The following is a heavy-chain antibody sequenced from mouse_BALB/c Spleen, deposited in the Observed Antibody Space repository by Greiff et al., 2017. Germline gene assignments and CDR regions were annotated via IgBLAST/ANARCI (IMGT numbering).Heavy chain of an antibody. J-gene: IGHJ4*01. V-gene: IGHV1-54*01. CDR3: ARCYDGYYGLYY. CDR1: GYAFTNYL. D-gene: IGHD2-3*01. Sequence: VQLQQSGAELVRPGTSVKVSCKASGYAFTNYLIEWVKQRPGQGLEWIGVINPGSGGTNYNEKFKGKATLTADKSSSTAYMQLSSLTSDDSAVYFCARCYDGYYGLYYWGQGTSVTVSS. CDR2: INPGSGGT.